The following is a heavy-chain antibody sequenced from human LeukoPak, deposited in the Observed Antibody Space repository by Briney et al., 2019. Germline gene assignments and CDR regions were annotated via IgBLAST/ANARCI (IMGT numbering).Heavy chain of an antibody. Sequence: PGGSLRLSCAASGFTFNTYAMSWVRQAPGKGLEWVSAISGSGGSTYYADSVKGRFTISRDNSKNTLYLQMNSLRAEDTAVYYCATQVGYSSSYFDYWGQGTLVTVSS. CDR2: ISGSGGST. CDR3: ATQVGYSSSYFDY. CDR1: GFTFNTYA. D-gene: IGHD6-13*01. V-gene: IGHV3-23*01. J-gene: IGHJ4*02.